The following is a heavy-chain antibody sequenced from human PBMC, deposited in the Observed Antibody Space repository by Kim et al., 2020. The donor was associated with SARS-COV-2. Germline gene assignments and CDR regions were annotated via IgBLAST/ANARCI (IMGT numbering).Heavy chain of an antibody. CDR1: GFSVSSHY. D-gene: IGHD4-17*01. Sequence: GGSLRLSCAGSGFSVSSHYMSWVRQAPGKGLEWVSVIMAGGTTYYADSVQGRFTVSRDKSKNTLDLQMNSLRVDDTAVYYCARERTYGDPDSYFAMDVWGQGTTVTVSS. CDR3: ARERTYGDPDSYFAMDV. J-gene: IGHJ6*02. CDR2: IMAGGTT. V-gene: IGHV3-53*01.